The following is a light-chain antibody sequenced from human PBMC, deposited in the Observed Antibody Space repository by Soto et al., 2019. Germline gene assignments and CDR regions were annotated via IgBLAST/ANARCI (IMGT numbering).Light chain of an antibody. J-gene: IGKJ4*01. V-gene: IGKV2-30*02. CDR1: QSLVHSDGNTY. CDR3: MQGTHWPFT. CDR2: KVS. Sequence: DVVMTQSPLSLPVTLGQSASISCRSSQSLVHSDGNTYLHWYQQRPGQSPRRLISKVSNRDSGVQNIFSGISSGTDVTLTISRIAAEDVGVYSCMQGTHWPFTFGGGPKVEIK.